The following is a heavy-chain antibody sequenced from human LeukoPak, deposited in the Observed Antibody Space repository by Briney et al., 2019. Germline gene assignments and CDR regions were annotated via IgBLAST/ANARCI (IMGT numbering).Heavy chain of an antibody. D-gene: IGHD1-26*01. Sequence: GGSLRLSCAASGFTFSSYSMNWVRQAPGKGLEWVSSISSSSSYIYYADSVKGRFTISRDNAKNSLYLQMNSLRAEDTAVYYCARDPQLVGATTLFDYWGQGTLVTVPS. J-gene: IGHJ4*02. V-gene: IGHV3-21*01. CDR1: GFTFSSYS. CDR2: ISSSSSYI. CDR3: ARDPQLVGATTLFDY.